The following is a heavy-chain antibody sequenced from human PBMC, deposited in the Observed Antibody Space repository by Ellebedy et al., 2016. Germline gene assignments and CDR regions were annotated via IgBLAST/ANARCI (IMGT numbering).Heavy chain of an antibody. Sequence: GSLRLSCTVSGDSISSSSDYWVWIRQPPGKGLEWIGTISNRDRTDYNPSLKSRVFILVDASKNQFFLKLTSVTAADTAVYYCATFNQYYTYLGVWGKGTTVTASS. D-gene: IGHD1-14*01. CDR1: GDSISSSSDY. CDR2: ISNRDRT. CDR3: ATFNQYYTYLGV. V-gene: IGHV4-39*01. J-gene: IGHJ6*03.